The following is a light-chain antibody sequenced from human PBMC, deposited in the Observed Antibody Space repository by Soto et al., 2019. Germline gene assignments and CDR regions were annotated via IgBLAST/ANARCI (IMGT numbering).Light chain of an antibody. V-gene: IGKV3-15*01. Sequence: EIVMTQSPATLSVSPGERATLSCRASQSVSSNLAWYQQKPGQAPRLLIYGASTRATGIPARFSGSGSGTEFALTISSLKSEDFAVYYCQQYNNWQTFGQGTKLEIK. CDR1: QSVSSN. J-gene: IGKJ2*01. CDR3: QQYNNWQT. CDR2: GAS.